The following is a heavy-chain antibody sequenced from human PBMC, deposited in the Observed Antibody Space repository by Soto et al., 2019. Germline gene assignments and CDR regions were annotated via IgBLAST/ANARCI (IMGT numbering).Heavy chain of an antibody. J-gene: IGHJ6*02. D-gene: IGHD1-26*01. CDR3: AKYSDPYPVYNGLHL. CDR1: GGSFNSYA. Sequence: QVQLVQSGAEVKKPGSSVKVSCKASGGSFNSYAISWVRQAPGQGLEWLGGIIPIFGSANYAQKFQGRLTITADESTSTAYMDLSSLTTEDTAVYYCAKYSDPYPVYNGLHLWGQGTTVIVSS. V-gene: IGHV1-69*01. CDR2: IIPIFGSA.